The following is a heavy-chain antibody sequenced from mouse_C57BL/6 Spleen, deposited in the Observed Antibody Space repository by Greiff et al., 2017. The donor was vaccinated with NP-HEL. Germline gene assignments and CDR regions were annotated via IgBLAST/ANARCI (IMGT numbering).Heavy chain of an antibody. CDR2: IDPEDGET. D-gene: IGHD1-1*01. CDR1: GFNIKDYY. V-gene: IGHV14-2*01. Sequence: EVKLQQSGAELVKPGASVKLSCTASGFNIKDYYMHWVKQRTEQGLEWIGRIDPEDGETKYAPKFQGKATITADTSSNTAYLQLSSLTSEDTAVYYCARETTVVATDYYAMDYWGQGTSVTVSS. CDR3: ARETTVVATDYYAMDY. J-gene: IGHJ4*01.